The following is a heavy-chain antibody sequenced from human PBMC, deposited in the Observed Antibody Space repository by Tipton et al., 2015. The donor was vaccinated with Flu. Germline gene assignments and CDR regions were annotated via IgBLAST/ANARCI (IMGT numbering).Heavy chain of an antibody. Sequence: GRLTISRDNPKNSLYLQMESLKVEDTAVYYCARGASAFDYWGQGTLVTVSS. D-gene: IGHD3-3*01. CDR3: ARGASAFDY. J-gene: IGHJ4*02. V-gene: IGHV3-11*06.